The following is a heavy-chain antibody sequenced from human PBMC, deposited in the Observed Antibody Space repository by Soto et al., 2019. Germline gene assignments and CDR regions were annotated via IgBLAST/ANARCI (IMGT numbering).Heavy chain of an antibody. CDR2: IIPIFGTA. V-gene: IGHV1-69*13. D-gene: IGHD5-18*01. J-gene: IGHJ4*02. CDR1: GGTFSSYA. CDR3: ARAQGTAMFIDY. Sequence: GASVKVSCKASGGTFSSYAISWVRQAPGHGLEWMGGIIPIFGTANYAQKFQGRVTITADESTSTAYMELSSLRSEDTAVYYCARAQGTAMFIDYWGQGTLVTVSS.